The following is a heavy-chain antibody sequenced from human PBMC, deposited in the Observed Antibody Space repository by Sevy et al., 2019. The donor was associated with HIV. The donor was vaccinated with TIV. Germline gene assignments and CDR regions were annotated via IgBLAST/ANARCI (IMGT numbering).Heavy chain of an antibody. CDR1: GFTFSSYS. CDR2: ISSSSSYI. Sequence: GGSLRLSCAASGFTFSSYSMNWVRQAPGKGLEWVSSISSSSSYIYYADSVKGRFTISRDNAKNSLYLQMNSLRAEDTAVYYCARDLYDILTGYYNAYDYWGQGTLVTVSS. CDR3: ARDLYDILTGYYNAYDY. V-gene: IGHV3-21*01. D-gene: IGHD3-9*01. J-gene: IGHJ4*02.